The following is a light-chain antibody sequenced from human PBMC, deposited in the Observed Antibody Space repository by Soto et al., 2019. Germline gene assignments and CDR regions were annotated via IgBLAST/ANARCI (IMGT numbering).Light chain of an antibody. Sequence: QAVVTQPPSVSGAPGQRVTISCTGSSSNIGAGYDVHWYQQLPGTAPKLLIYGNSNRPSGVPDRFSGSKSGTSASLAITGLQAEDEADYYCQSYDSSLNGVFGGGTKVTVL. CDR3: QSYDSSLNGV. CDR1: SSNIGAGYD. J-gene: IGLJ3*02. V-gene: IGLV1-40*01. CDR2: GNS.